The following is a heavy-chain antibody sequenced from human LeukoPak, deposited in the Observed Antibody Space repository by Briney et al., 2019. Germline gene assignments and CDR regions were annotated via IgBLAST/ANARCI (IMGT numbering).Heavy chain of an antibody. CDR2: IYPSGST. CDR1: GYSISSGYY. CDR3: ARISGSYRFDY. V-gene: IGHV4-38-2*02. J-gene: IGHJ4*02. D-gene: IGHD1-26*01. Sequence: PSETLSLTCTVSGYSISSGYYWGWIRQPPGKRLEWIGSIYPSGSTFYNPSLKSRVTMSVDMSRNQFSLKLSSMTAADTAVYYCARISGSYRFDYWGQGTLVTVSS.